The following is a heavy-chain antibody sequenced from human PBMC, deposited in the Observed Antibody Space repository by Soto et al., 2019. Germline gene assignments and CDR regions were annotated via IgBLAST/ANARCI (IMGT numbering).Heavy chain of an antibody. V-gene: IGHV4-34*01. CDR1: GGSFSGYY. CDR3: ASLYGDYIDY. Sequence: SETLSLTCAVYGGSFSGYYWSWIRQPPGKGLEWIGEINHSGSTNYNPSLKSRVTISVDTSKNQFSLKLSSVTAADTAVYYCASLYGDYIDYWGRGTLVPVSS. CDR2: INHSGST. J-gene: IGHJ4*02. D-gene: IGHD4-17*01.